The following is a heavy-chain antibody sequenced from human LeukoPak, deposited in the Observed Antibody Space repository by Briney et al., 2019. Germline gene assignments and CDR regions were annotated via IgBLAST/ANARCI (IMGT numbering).Heavy chain of an antibody. J-gene: IGHJ6*02. CDR2: IFPGDSDT. CDR3: ARRNDYYGLDV. V-gene: IGHV5-51*01. D-gene: IGHD2-8*01. CDR1: GYSFSSYW. Sequence: GESLKISCRGSGYSFSSYWIGWVRQMPGKGLEWMGIIFPGDSDTRYSPSFQGHVTISADKSISTAYMQWNSLKASDTAMYFCARRNDYYGLDVWGQGTTVTVSS.